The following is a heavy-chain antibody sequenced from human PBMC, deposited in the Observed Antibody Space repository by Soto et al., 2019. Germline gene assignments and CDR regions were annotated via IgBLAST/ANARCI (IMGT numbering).Heavy chain of an antibody. CDR2: IRSKANSYAT. CDR3: TRSDYSYDSRGSRLYYYGMDV. Sequence: GGSLRLSCAASGFTFSGSAMHWVRQASGKGLEWVGRIRSKANSYATAYAASAKGRFTISRDDSKNTAYLQMNSLKTEDTAVYYCTRSDYSYDSRGSRLYYYGMDVWGQGTTVTVSS. D-gene: IGHD3-22*01. J-gene: IGHJ6*02. CDR1: GFTFSGSA. V-gene: IGHV3-73*01.